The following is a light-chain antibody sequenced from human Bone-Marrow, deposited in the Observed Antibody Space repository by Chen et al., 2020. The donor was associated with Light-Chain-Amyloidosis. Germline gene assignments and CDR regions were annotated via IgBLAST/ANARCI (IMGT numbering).Light chain of an antibody. CDR2: MVS. V-gene: IGKV2-40*01. Sequence: DIVMTQTPLSLSVTPGEPASISCRSSQTLLDSDDGNTSLDWFLQKPGQSPQLLIFMVSHRASGVPDRFSGSGSGTDFTLKFSRVEAGDVGVYYCMQRIEFPFTFGGGTKVEIK. J-gene: IGKJ4*01. CDR3: MQRIEFPFT. CDR1: QTLLDSDDGNTS.